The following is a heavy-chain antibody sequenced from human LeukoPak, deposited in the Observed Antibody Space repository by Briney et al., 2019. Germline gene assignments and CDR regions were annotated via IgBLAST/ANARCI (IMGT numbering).Heavy chain of an antibody. J-gene: IGHJ4*02. CDR3: ARGRAVKNTAMGPPYY. CDR1: GYSFTSYW. Sequence: GESLKISCKCSGYSFTSYWIGCVRPMPRKGLEWMGIIYPGASDNRYSPSLQGAVTISDDTSISFAYLQWSSLEASDTAMYYCARGRAVKNTAMGPPYYWGQGTLVTVSS. CDR2: IYPGASDN. D-gene: IGHD5-18*01. V-gene: IGHV5-51*01.